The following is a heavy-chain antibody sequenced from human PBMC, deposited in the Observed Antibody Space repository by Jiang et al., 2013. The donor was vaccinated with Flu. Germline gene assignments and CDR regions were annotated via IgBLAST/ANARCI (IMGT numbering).Heavy chain of an antibody. CDR1: GGSISSSSYY. J-gene: IGHJ4*02. CDR3: AQNSTTLRPFDS. V-gene: IGHV4-39*01. D-gene: IGHD1-1*01. Sequence: GSGLVKPSETLSLTCTVSGGSISSSSYYWGWIRQPPGKGLEWIGSIYYSGRTYYNSSLKSRVTISVDTSKNQFSLKLSSVTAADTAVYFCAQNSTTLRPFDSWGPGVLVTVSS. CDR2: IYYSGRT.